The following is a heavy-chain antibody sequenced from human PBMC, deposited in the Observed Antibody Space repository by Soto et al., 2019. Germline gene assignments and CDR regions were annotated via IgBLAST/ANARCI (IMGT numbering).Heavy chain of an antibody. V-gene: IGHV6-1*01. J-gene: IGHJ3*02. Sequence: SQTLSLTCAISGDSVSSNIAAWNCIRQSPSRGLEWLGRTYYRSKWYNDYAVSVKSRITINPDTSKNQFSLQLNSVTPEDTAVYYCARWAPGHSSGWYDAFDIWGQGTMVTVS. CDR2: TYYRSKWYN. CDR3: ARWAPGHSSGWYDAFDI. CDR1: GDSVSSNIAA. D-gene: IGHD6-19*01.